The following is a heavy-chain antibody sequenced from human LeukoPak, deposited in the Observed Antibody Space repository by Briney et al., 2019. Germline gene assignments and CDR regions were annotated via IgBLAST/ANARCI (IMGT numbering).Heavy chain of an antibody. D-gene: IGHD5-24*01. CDR1: GYTFTGYY. V-gene: IGHV1-2*06. Sequence: ASVKVSCKASGYTFTGYYMHWVRQAPGQGLEWMGRINPNSGGTNYAQKFQGRVTMTRDTSISTACMELSRLRSDDAAVYYCAREGDGYKRGDWYFDLWGRGTLVTVSS. J-gene: IGHJ2*01. CDR3: AREGDGYKRGDWYFDL. CDR2: INPNSGGT.